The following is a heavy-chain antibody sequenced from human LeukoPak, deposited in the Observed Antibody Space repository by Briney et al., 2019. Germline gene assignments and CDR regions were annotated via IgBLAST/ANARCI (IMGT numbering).Heavy chain of an antibody. J-gene: IGHJ6*02. CDR1: GFTFTSSA. V-gene: IGHV1-58*02. CDR2: IVVGSGNT. D-gene: IGHD2-21*02. Sequence: ASVKVSCKASGFTFTSSAMQWVRQARGQRLEWIGWIVVGSGNTNYAQKFQERVTITRDMSTSTAYMELSSLRSEDTAVYYCAATAHCGGDCYSPYYYYGMDVWGQGTTVTVSS. CDR3: AATAHCGGDCYSPYYYYGMDV.